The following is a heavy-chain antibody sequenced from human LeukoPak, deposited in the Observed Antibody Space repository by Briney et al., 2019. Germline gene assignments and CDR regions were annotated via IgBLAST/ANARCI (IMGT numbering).Heavy chain of an antibody. CDR1: GGTFSSYA. V-gene: IGHV1-69*13. D-gene: IGHD3-10*01. J-gene: IGHJ6*02. CDR3: ARGRRYYGSGSSVYYGMDV. Sequence: ASVKVSCKASGGTFSSYAISWVRQAPGQGLEWMGGIIPIFGTANYAQKFQGRVTITADESTSTAYMELSSLRSEDTAVYYCARGRRYYGSGSSVYYGMDVWGQGTTVTVSS. CDR2: IIPIFGTA.